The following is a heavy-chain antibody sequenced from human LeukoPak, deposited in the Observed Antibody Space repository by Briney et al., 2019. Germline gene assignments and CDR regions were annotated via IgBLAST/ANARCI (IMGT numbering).Heavy chain of an antibody. D-gene: IGHD6-6*01. Sequence: PGGSLGLSCAASGFTFSNYAMHWVRQAPGKGLEWVAVISYDGTNKYYADSVKGRYTISRDNSKNTVYLQMNSLRVEGTAVYYCAGVPWFDPWGQGTLVTVSS. V-gene: IGHV3-30*03. CDR3: AGVPWFDP. CDR2: ISYDGTNK. J-gene: IGHJ5*02. CDR1: GFTFSNYA.